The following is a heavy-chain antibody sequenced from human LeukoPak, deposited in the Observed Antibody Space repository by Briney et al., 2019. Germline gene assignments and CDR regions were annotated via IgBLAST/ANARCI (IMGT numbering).Heavy chain of an antibody. CDR3: ARGTGWPQFDY. CDR1: GDSVSRDSIA. V-gene: IGHV6-1*01. Sequence: PSQTLSLTRAISGDSVSRDSIAWNWIRQSPSRGLEWLGRTYYKSAWYNDYAVSVKGRITINPDTSKNQFSLQLNSVTPEDTAVYYCARGTGWPQFDYWGQGTLVTVSS. CDR2: TYYKSAWYN. D-gene: IGHD6-19*01. J-gene: IGHJ4*02.